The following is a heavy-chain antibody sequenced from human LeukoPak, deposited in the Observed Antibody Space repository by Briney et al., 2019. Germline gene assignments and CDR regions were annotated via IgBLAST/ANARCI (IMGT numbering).Heavy chain of an antibody. J-gene: IGHJ4*02. Sequence: PSETLSLTCAVYGESFSGYYWSWIRQPPGKGLEWIGEINHSGSTNYNPSLKSRVTISVDTSKNQFSLKLSSVTAADTAVYYCARGSFWSGYYVGNKSTNFDYWGQGTLVTVSS. D-gene: IGHD3-3*01. CDR1: GESFSGYY. CDR2: INHSGST. V-gene: IGHV4-34*01. CDR3: ARGSFWSGYYVGNKSTNFDY.